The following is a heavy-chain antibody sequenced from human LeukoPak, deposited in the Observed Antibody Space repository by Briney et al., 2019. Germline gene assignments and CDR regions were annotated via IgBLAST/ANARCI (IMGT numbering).Heavy chain of an antibody. J-gene: IGHJ4*02. CDR2: ISSSSSFK. V-gene: IGHV3-21*06. Sequence: PGGSLRLSCVGSGFTFSSYTVNWIRQAPGKRLEWVSSISSSSSFKQYADSAKGRFTISRDNAKNSLYLQMSGLRGEDTAVYYCAREAGPSSSWDFDYWGQGTLVTVSS. CDR3: AREAGPSSSWDFDY. CDR1: GFTFSSYT. D-gene: IGHD6-13*01.